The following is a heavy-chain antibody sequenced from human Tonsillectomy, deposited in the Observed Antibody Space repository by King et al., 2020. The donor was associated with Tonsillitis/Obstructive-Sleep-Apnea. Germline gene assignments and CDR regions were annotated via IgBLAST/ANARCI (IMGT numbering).Heavy chain of an antibody. V-gene: IGHV4-39*01. CDR1: GGSISSSSYY. J-gene: IGHJ4*02. CDR2: IYYSGST. CDR3: ARPSMSYFDY. Sequence: QLQESGPGLVKPSETLYLTCTVSGGSISSSSYYWGWIRQPPGKGLEWIGSIYYSGSTYYNPSLKSRVTISVDTSKNQFSLKLSSVTAADTAVYYCARPSMSYFDYWGQGTLVTVSS.